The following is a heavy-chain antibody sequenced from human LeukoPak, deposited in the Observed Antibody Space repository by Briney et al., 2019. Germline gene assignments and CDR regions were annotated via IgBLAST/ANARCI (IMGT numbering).Heavy chain of an antibody. CDR3: ARDQMDIVVVPAASCYYYMDV. J-gene: IGHJ6*03. CDR2: ISYDGSNK. D-gene: IGHD2-2*03. V-gene: IGHV3-30*01. CDR1: GFTFSSYA. Sequence: GGSLRLSCAASGFTFSSYAMHWVRQAPGKGLERVAVISYDGSNKYYADSVKGRFTISRDNSKNTLYLQMNSLRAEDTAVYYCARDQMDIVVVPAASCYYYMDVWGKGTTVTVSS.